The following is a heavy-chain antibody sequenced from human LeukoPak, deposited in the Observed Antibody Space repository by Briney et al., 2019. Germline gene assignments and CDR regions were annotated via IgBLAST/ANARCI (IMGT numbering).Heavy chain of an antibody. CDR2: IRYDGSNK. CDR1: GFTFSSYG. V-gene: IGHV3-30*02. CDR3: AKISSGRNYYYHGMDV. J-gene: IGHJ6*02. D-gene: IGHD6-19*01. Sequence: GGSLRLSCAASGFTFSSYGMHWVRQAPGKGLEWVAFIRYDGSNKYYADSVKGRFTISRDNSKNTLYLQMNSLRAEDTAVYYCAKISSGRNYYYHGMDVRGQGTTVTVSS.